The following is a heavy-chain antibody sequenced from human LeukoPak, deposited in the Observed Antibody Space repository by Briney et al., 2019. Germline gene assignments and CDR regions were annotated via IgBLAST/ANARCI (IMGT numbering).Heavy chain of an antibody. Sequence: ESMLISSKGSGYSFTSYWICWGRQMPGKSLQWMRIIHPGNSDTNYSPSFQGQVTISADKSISTVYLQWSSVKATDTAMYYCARPNGGIWGQGTLVTVSS. J-gene: IGHJ4*02. CDR2: IHPGNSDT. CDR3: ARPNGGI. V-gene: IGHV5-51*01. CDR1: GYSFTSYW. D-gene: IGHD4-23*01.